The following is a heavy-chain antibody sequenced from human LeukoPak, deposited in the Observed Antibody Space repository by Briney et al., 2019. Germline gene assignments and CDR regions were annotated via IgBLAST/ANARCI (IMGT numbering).Heavy chain of an antibody. CDR3: AKDLGSSYTSGWCEWVY. V-gene: IGHV3-23*01. D-gene: IGHD6-19*01. Sequence: GGSLRLSCAASGFTFSSYAMSWVRQAPGKGLEWVSAISGSGGSTYYADSVKGRFTISRDNSKNTLYLQMNSLRAEDTAVYYCAKDLGSSYTSGWCEWVYWGQGTLVTVSS. J-gene: IGHJ4*02. CDR1: GFTFSSYA. CDR2: ISGSGGST.